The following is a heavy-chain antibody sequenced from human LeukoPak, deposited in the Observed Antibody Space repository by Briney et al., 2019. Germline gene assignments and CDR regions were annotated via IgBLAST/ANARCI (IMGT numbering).Heavy chain of an antibody. CDR3: ARAFWIAAAHDAFDI. CDR2: IIPSFGTA. CDR1: GGTFSSNA. J-gene: IGHJ3*02. Sequence: GASVKVSCKASGGTFSSNAISWVRQAPGQGLEWMGGIIPSFGTADYAQKFQGRVTITADESTSTAYMELSSLRSDDTAVYYCARAFWIAAAHDAFDIWGQGTMVTVSS. V-gene: IGHV1-69*13. D-gene: IGHD6-13*01.